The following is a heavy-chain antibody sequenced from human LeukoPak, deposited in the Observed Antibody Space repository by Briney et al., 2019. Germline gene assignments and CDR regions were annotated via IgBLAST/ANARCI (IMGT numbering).Heavy chain of an antibody. CDR3: ARGSTGVVVITKIDY. J-gene: IGHJ4*02. Sequence: SGGSLRLSCAASGFTFSNYGMHWVRQAPGKGLEWVAFVRYDESTKFYADSVKGRFTISRDNSKNTLYLQMNNLRAEDTATYYCARGSTGVVVITKIDYWGQGTLLTVSS. D-gene: IGHD3-22*01. CDR2: VRYDESTK. V-gene: IGHV3-30*02. CDR1: GFTFSNYG.